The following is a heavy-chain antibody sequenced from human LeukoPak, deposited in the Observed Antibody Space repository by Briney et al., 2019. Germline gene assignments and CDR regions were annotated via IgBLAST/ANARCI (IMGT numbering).Heavy chain of an antibody. J-gene: IGHJ4*02. V-gene: IGHV3-33*01. CDR1: GFTFSSYG. CDR3: ARGRRIITIFGVVIEGTYFDY. D-gene: IGHD3-3*01. CDR2: IWYDGSNK. Sequence: GGSLRLSCAASGFTFSSYGMHWVRQAPGKGLEWVAVIWYDGSNKYYADSVKGRFTISRDNSKNTLYLQMNSPRAEDTAVYYCARGRRIITIFGVVIEGTYFDYWGQGTLVTVSS.